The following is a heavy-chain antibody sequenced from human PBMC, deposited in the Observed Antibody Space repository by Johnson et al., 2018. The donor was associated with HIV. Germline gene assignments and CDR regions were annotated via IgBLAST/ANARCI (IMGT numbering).Heavy chain of an antibody. CDR2: ICGSSGCST. J-gene: IGHJ3*02. CDR1: GFTFSRYG. D-gene: IGHD6-13*01. Sequence: VQLVESGGGLVQPGGSLRLSCAASGFTFSRYGMSWVRQAPGKGLEWVSTICGSSGCSTYYADSVKGRFTISRDNSKNTLYLQMNSLRVEDTAVYYCTKARRYSSTWINDAFQIWGQGTKVTVSS. V-gene: IGHV3-23*04. CDR3: TKARRYSSTWINDAFQI.